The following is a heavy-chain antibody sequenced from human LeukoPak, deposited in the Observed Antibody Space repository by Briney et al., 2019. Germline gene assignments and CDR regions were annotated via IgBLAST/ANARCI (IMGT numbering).Heavy chain of an antibody. J-gene: IGHJ4*02. Sequence: SETLSLTCGVSGGSVSSTNWWTWIRQPPGKGLEWIGEVHLDGRTNFNPSLRSRVTISVDTSKNQFSLKLSSVTAADTAVYYCAREDKSSWFDYWGQGTLVTVSS. CDR3: AREDKSSWFDY. V-gene: IGHV4-4*02. CDR2: VHLDGRT. CDR1: GGSVSSTNW. D-gene: IGHD6-13*01.